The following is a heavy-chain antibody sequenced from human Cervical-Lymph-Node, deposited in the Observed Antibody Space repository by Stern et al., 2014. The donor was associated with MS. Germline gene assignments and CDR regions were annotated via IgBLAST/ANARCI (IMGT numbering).Heavy chain of an antibody. D-gene: IGHD3-22*01. Sequence: EVQLLESGGDLVQPGGSLRLSCAASGFTVSSFYMSWVRQAPRKGLAWISVIYTGGRTYYADSVKGRFTISRDNSKNTLYLQMSSLRAEDTATYYCARVQNFYDSSGFDPWGPGTLVTVSS. J-gene: IGHJ4*02. CDR3: ARVQNFYDSSGFDP. CDR2: IYTGGRT. V-gene: IGHV3-66*02. CDR1: GFTVSSFY.